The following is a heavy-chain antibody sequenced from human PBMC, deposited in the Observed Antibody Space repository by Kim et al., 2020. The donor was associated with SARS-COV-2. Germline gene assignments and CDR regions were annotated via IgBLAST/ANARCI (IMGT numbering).Heavy chain of an antibody. D-gene: IGHD6-13*01. J-gene: IGHJ6*02. V-gene: IGHV1-18*01. CDR2: ISAYNGNT. CDR1: GYTFTSYG. CDR3: ARGLETYSRSWQYYYYGMDV. Sequence: ASVKVSCKASGYTFTSYGISWVRQAPGQGLEWMGWISAYNGNTNYAQKLLGRVTMTTDTSTRTAYMELRSLRSDDTAVYYCARGLETYSRSWQYYYYGMDVWGQGTTVTVSS.